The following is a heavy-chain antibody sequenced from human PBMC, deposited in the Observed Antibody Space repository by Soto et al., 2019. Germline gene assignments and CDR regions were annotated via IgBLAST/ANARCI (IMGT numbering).Heavy chain of an antibody. CDR3: ARDLGHPYYYYYGMDV. Sequence: ASVKVSCKASGYTFTGYYMHWVRQAPGQGLEWMGWINPNSGGTNYAQKFQGRVTMTRDTSISTAYMELSRLRSDDTAVYYSARDLGHPYYYYYGMDVWGQGTTVTVSS. V-gene: IGHV1-2*02. CDR2: INPNSGGT. J-gene: IGHJ6*02. CDR1: GYTFTGYY.